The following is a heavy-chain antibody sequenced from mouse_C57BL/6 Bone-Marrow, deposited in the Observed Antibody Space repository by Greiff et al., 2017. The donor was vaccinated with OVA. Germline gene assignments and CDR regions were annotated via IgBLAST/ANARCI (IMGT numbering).Heavy chain of an antibody. CDR3: AIAQYFDV. D-gene: IGHD6-1*01. V-gene: IGHV1-81*01. Sequence: VQLQQSGAELARPGASVKLSCKASGYTLTSYGISWVKQRTGQGLEWIGEIYPRSGNTYYNEKFKGKATLTADKSSSTAYMELRRLTSEDSAVYFCAIAQYFDVWGTGTTVTVSS. J-gene: IGHJ1*03. CDR1: GYTLTSYG. CDR2: IYPRSGNT.